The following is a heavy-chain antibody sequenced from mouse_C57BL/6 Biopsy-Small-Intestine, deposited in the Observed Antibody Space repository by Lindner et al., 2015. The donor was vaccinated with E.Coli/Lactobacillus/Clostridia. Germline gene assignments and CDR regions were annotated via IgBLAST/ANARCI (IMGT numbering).Heavy chain of an antibody. V-gene: IGHV1-84*02. CDR3: ARISRGGYSYRLAEYFDH. Sequence: SVKVSCKASGYTFTDYYIHWVRQVPGQGLEWMGRINPNLGGTTYAQKFQDRVTMSRDTSINTAYMELSRLRSDDTAVYFCARISRGGYSYRLAEYFDHWGQGTLVTVSS. D-gene: IGHD2-12*01. CDR2: INPNLGGT. CDR1: GYTFTDYY. J-gene: IGHJ2*01.